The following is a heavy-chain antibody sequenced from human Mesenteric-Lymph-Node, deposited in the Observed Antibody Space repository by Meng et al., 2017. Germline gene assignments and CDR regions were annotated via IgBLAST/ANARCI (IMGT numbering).Heavy chain of an antibody. Sequence: SVKVSCKSSGGTFSTYGISWVRQAPGQGLEWMGGIIPVFGTANKAQKFQGRVTITADESTTTAYMELSSLRSGDTAVYYCARGTLRWRIQGYYHYGMDVWGQGTTVTVSS. V-gene: IGHV1-69*13. CDR1: GGTFSTYG. D-gene: IGHD4-23*01. J-gene: IGHJ6*02. CDR2: IIPVFGTA. CDR3: ARGTLRWRIQGYYHYGMDV.